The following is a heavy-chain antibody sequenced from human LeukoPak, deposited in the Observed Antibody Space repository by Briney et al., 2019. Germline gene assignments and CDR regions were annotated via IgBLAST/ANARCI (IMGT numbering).Heavy chain of an antibody. CDR2: IYYSGST. J-gene: IGHJ5*02. CDR1: GGSITSYY. D-gene: IGHD3-9*01. Sequence: SETLSLTCTVSGGSITSYYWSWIRQPPGKGLEWIGYIYYSGSTNYNPSLKSRVTISVDTSKNQFSLKLSSVTAADTAVYYCARHLDYDILTGLYNWFDPWGQGTLVTVSS. CDR3: ARHLDYDILTGLYNWFDP. V-gene: IGHV4-59*08.